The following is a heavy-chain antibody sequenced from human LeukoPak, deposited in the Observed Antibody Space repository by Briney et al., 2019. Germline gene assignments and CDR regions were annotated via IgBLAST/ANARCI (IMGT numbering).Heavy chain of an antibody. J-gene: IGHJ6*02. CDR1: GYTFTSYY. Sequence: GASVKVSCKASGYTFTSYYMHWVRQAPGQGLEWMGIINPSGGSTSYAQKFQGRVTMTRDTSTSTVYMELSSLRSEDTAVYYCARDIVVVVAATGQYYYYGMDVWGQGTTVSVSS. CDR2: INPSGGST. CDR3: ARDIVVVVAATGQYYYYGMDV. V-gene: IGHV1-46*01. D-gene: IGHD2-15*01.